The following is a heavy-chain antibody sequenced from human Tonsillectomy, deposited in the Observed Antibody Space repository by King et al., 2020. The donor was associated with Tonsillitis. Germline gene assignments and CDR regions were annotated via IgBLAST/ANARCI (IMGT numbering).Heavy chain of an antibody. CDR2: IHYSGRT. Sequence: LQLQESGPGLVKPSETLSLTCTVSSGSISIYHWTWIRQPPGKGLEWIGYIHYSGRTNYSPSLKSRVTMSIDTSKNQFSLKLSSVTAADAAVYYCARGGDRGQSGSFPDAFDIWGQGTMVSVSS. J-gene: IGHJ3*02. CDR1: SGSISIYH. V-gene: IGHV4-59*01. D-gene: IGHD1-26*01. CDR3: ARGGDRGQSGSFPDAFDI.